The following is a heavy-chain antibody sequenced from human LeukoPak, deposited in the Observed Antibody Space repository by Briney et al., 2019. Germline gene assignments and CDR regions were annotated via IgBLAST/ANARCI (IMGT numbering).Heavy chain of an antibody. D-gene: IGHD6-6*01. V-gene: IGHV1-69*13. CDR3: ASLGRGSSSEDY. J-gene: IGHJ4*02. Sequence: ASVKVSCKASGYTFSSYDINWVRQAPGQGLEWMGGIIPIFGTANYAQKFQGRVTITADESTSTAYMELSSLRSEDTAVYYCASLGRGSSSEDYWGQGTLVTVSS. CDR2: IIPIFGTA. CDR1: GYTFSSYD.